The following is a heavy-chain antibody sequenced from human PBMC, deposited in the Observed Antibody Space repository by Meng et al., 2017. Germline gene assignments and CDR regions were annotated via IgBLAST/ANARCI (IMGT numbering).Heavy chain of an antibody. V-gene: IGHV3-21*04. CDR1: GFTFSSYS. CDR2: ISSSSSYI. Sequence: GESLKISCAASGFTFSSYSMNWVRQAPGKGLEWVSSISSSSSYIYYADSVKGRFTISRDNAKNSLYLQMNSLRAEDTAVYYCARERRGYSYGFGYWGQGTRVTVSS. D-gene: IGHD5-18*01. CDR3: ARERRGYSYGFGY. J-gene: IGHJ4*02.